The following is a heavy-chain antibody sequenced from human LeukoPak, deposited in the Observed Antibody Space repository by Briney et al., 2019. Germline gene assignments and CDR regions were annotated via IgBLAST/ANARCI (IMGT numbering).Heavy chain of an antibody. V-gene: IGHV3-23*01. CDR2: ISASGGTT. D-gene: IGHD3-22*01. Sequence: PGGSLRLSCAASGFTFSSYAMTWVRQAPGKGVEWVSVISASGGTTYYGDSVKGRFTISRDNSKNTLYLQMNRLRAEDTAVYYCAKVRNYLDSSGRHFDYWGQGTPVTVSS. J-gene: IGHJ4*02. CDR1: GFTFSSYA. CDR3: AKVRNYLDSSGRHFDY.